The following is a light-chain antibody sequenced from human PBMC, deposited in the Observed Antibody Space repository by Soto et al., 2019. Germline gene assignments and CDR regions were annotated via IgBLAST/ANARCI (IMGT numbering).Light chain of an antibody. CDR3: SSYAGSNNLYV. CDR1: SSDIGVYNY. V-gene: IGLV2-8*01. Sequence: QLVLTQPPSASGSPGQSVTISCTGTSSDIGVYNYVSWYQQHPGKAPKLMIYEVSERPSGVPDRFSGSKSGNTASLTVSGLQTEDEADYYCSSYAGSNNLYVFGTGTKVTVL. J-gene: IGLJ1*01. CDR2: EVS.